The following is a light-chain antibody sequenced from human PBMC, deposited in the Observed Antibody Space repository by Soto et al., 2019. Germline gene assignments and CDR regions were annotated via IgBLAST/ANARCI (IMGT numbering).Light chain of an antibody. Sequence: ESVLTQSPGTLSLSPGERATLSCRASQSVSSSYLAWYQQKPGQAPRLLIYGASSRATGIPDRFSGSVSGTDFTLTISRLEPEDFAVYYCQQYGSSPRTFGQGTKVDIK. CDR3: QQYGSSPRT. J-gene: IGKJ1*01. V-gene: IGKV3-20*01. CDR2: GAS. CDR1: QSVSSSY.